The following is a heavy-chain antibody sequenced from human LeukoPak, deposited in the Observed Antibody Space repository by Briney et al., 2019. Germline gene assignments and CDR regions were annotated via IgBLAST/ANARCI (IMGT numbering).Heavy chain of an antibody. CDR1: GGSITSSGFY. D-gene: IGHD2-15*01. CDR2: IYYGGSA. J-gene: IGHJ5*02. CDR3: ARQPNIVVVDNWFDP. V-gene: IGHV4-39*07. Sequence: SDTLSLTCTVSGGSITSSGFYWGWIRQPPGKGLEWIGNIYYGGSAYYNPSLKSRVTISVDTSKNQFSLKPSSVTAADTAVYYCARQPNIVVVDNWFDPWGQGTLVAVSS.